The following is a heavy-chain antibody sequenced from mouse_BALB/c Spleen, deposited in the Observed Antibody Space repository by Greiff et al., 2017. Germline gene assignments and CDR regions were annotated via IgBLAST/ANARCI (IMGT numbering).Heavy chain of an antibody. D-gene: IGHD1-1*01. Sequence: EVKLMESGGGLVQPGGSLRLSCATSGFTFTDYYMSWVRQPPGKALEWLGFIRNKANGYTTEYSASVKGRFTISRDNSQSILYLQMNTLRAEDSATYYCARDYYGSSYYYAMDYWGQGTSVTVSS. CDR1: GFTFTDYY. CDR3: ARDYYGSSYYYAMDY. CDR2: IRNKANGYTT. J-gene: IGHJ4*01. V-gene: IGHV7-3*02.